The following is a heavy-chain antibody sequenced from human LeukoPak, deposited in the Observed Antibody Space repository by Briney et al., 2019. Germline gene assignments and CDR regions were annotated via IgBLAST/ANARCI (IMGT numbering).Heavy chain of an antibody. CDR3: ARLPRDDFWSNFFDY. CDR2: IYYRGST. D-gene: IGHD3-3*01. CDR1: GGSIGSSSYY. J-gene: IGHJ4*02. V-gene: IGHV4-39*01. Sequence: PSETLSLTCTASGGSIGSSSYYWGWIRQPPGKGLEWIGSIYYRGSTYYNPSLKSRVTISVDTSKNQFSLKLSSVTAADTAVYYCARLPRDDFWSNFFDYWGQGTLVTVSS.